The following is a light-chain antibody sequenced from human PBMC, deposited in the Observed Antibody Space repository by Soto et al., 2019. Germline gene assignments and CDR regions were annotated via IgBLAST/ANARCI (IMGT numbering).Light chain of an antibody. CDR1: QSISSH. V-gene: IGKV1-39*01. Sequence: DIQMTQSPSSLSASVGDRVAITCRASQSISSHLNWYQQKPGKAPKLLIYAASTLQSGVPSRFSGSRSGTDFTLTISSLQPEDFATYYCQQSYSTPRTFGQGTKVEIK. CDR3: QQSYSTPRT. CDR2: AAS. J-gene: IGKJ1*01.